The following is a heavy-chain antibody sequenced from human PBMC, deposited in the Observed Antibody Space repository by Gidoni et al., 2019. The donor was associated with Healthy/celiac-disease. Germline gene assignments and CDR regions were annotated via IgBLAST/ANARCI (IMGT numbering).Heavy chain of an antibody. CDR1: GGSFSGYY. Sequence: QVQLQQWGAGLLKPSETLSLTCAVYGGSFSGYYWSWIRQPPGKGLEWIGEINHSGSTNYNPSLKSRVTISVDTSKNQFSLKLSSVTAADTAVYYCARGEEITMVRGVISKPPFLDYWGQGTLVTVSS. CDR2: INHSGST. V-gene: IGHV4-34*01. D-gene: IGHD3-10*01. J-gene: IGHJ4*02. CDR3: ARGEEITMVRGVISKPPFLDY.